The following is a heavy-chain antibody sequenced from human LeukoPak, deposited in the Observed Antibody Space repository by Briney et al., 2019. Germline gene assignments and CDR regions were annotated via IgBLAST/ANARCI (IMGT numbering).Heavy chain of an antibody. CDR3: ARAALRFLEQWFDP. J-gene: IGHJ5*02. D-gene: IGHD3-3*01. CDR1: GFTFSSYG. Sequence: GGSLRLSCAASGFTFSSYGMHWVRQAPGKGLEWVAVIWYDGSNKYYADSVKGRFTISRDNSKNTLYLQMNSLRAEDTAVYYCARAALRFLEQWFDPWGQGTLVTVSS. V-gene: IGHV3-33*01. CDR2: IWYDGSNK.